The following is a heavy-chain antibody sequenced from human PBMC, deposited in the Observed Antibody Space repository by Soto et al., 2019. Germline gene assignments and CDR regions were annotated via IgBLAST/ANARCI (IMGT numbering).Heavy chain of an antibody. D-gene: IGHD3-16*01. CDR3: TRASSLDFDF. CDR1: GFTFGDYA. J-gene: IGHJ4*02. Sequence: PGGSLRLSCTTSGFTFGDYALSWVRQAPGKGLEWVGFIRRNAYGGTTDYAASVKGRFTISRDDSKSIAYLQMNSLRTEDTALYYLTRASSLDFDFWGQGTLVTVSS. CDR2: IRRNAYGGTT. V-gene: IGHV3-49*04.